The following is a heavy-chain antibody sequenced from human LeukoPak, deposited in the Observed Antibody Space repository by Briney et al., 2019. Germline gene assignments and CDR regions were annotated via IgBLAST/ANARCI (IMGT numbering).Heavy chain of an antibody. V-gene: IGHV3-23*01. CDR2: ISRSGGST. CDR1: GFTFSSYA. CDR3: AKFQGRPGYSSSWSDNWFDP. J-gene: IGHJ5*02. D-gene: IGHD6-13*01. Sequence: PGGSLRLSCAASGFTFSSYAMSWVRQAPGKGLEWVSAISRSGGSTYYADSVKGRFTISRDNSKNTLYLQMNSQRAEGTAVYYGAKFQGRPGYSSSWSDNWFDPWGQGTLVTVSS.